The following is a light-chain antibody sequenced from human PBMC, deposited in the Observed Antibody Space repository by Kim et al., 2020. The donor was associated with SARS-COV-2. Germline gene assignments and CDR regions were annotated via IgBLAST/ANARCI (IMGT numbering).Light chain of an antibody. J-gene: IGLJ2*01. Sequence: GQSVTISCTGTSSDSGGYNFDAWYQQHPGKAPKVMIYEVNKRPSGVPDRFSGSKSGNTASLTVSGLQAEDEADYYCSSYAGRQNLVFGGGTQLTVL. CDR1: SSDSGGYNF. CDR2: EVN. CDR3: SSYAGRQNLV. V-gene: IGLV2-8*01.